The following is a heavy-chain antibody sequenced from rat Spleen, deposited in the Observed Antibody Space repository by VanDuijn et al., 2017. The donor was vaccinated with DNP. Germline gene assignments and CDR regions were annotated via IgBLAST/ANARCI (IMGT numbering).Heavy chain of an antibody. CDR3: ARGYDGYDY. Sequence: EVQLVESGGGLVQPGRSLKLSCVTSGFTFSNYWMNWLRQAPGKGLEWVASISNTGGSVYSPDSVEGRFTISRDNAKNTQYLQMDSLRSEDTATYYCARGYDGYDYWGQGVMVTVSS. V-gene: IGHV5-31*01. D-gene: IGHD1-12*03. CDR1: GFTFSNYW. J-gene: IGHJ2*01. CDR2: ISNTGGSV.